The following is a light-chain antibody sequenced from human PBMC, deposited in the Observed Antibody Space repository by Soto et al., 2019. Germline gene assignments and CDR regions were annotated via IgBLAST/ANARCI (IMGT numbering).Light chain of an antibody. V-gene: IGLV1-44*01. CDR1: TSNIGRST. CDR3: ATWNDGVFV. CDR2: SNT. Sequence: VLTQPPSASGTPGQRVTISCSGSTSNIGRSTVSWYQQFPGAAPKLLIYSNTQRPLGVPVRFSGSKSDTSASLAISGLQSEDEADYYCATWNDGVFVFGIGTKVTVL. J-gene: IGLJ1*01.